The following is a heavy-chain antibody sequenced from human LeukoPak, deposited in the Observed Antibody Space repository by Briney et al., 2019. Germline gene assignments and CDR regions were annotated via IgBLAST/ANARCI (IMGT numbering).Heavy chain of an antibody. J-gene: IGHJ6*02. CDR1: GYTFTSYG. V-gene: IGHV1-18*01. D-gene: IGHD3-9*01. CDR3: AREGDYDILTGSRYYYYGMDV. CDR2: ISAYNGNT. Sequence: ASVKVSCKASGYTFTSYGISWVRQAPGQGLERMGWISAYNGNTNYAQKLQGRVTMTTDTSTSTAYMELRSLRSDDTAVYYCAREGDYDILTGSRYYYYGMDVWGQGTTVTVSS.